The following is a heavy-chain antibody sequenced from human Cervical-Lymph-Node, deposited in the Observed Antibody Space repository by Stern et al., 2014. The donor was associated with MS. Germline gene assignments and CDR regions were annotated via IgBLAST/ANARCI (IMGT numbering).Heavy chain of an antibody. D-gene: IGHD5-18*01. CDR1: GFTFSSYG. CDR3: ATGGGYTYGSGYFDL. J-gene: IGHJ2*01. Sequence: EQLEESGGGVVQPGRSLRLSCAASGFTFSSYGMHWVRPAPGTGLEWVAAISYDGNTKYYADAVKGRFTIARDNSKNTLYLQINSLRAEDTTVYYCATGGGYTYGSGYFDLWGRGTLVSVSS. CDR2: ISYDGNTK. V-gene: IGHV3-30*03.